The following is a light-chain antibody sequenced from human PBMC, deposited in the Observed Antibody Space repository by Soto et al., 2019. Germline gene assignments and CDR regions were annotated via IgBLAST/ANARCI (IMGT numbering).Light chain of an antibody. CDR3: QQYNSYWT. Sequence: DIQMTQSPSTLSASVGDRVTITCRASQSVSNWLAWYQQKPGKAPKLLIYKASSLESGVPSRFSGSGSGTEFTLTSSSLQPDDFATYYCQQYNSYWTFGQGTKVEIK. CDR1: QSVSNW. J-gene: IGKJ1*01. CDR2: KAS. V-gene: IGKV1-5*03.